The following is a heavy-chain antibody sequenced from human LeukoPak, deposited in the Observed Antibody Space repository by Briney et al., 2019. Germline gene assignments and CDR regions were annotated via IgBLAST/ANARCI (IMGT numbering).Heavy chain of an antibody. CDR1: GGSISSSNW. CDR3: ARVSGYGYLDAFDI. Sequence: SETLSLTCAVSGGSISSSNWWSWVRQPPGKGLEWIGEIYHSGSTNYNPSLKSRVTISVDKSKNQFSLKLSSVTAADTAVYYCARVSGYGYLDAFDIWGQGTMVAVSS. D-gene: IGHD5-18*01. CDR2: IYHSGST. V-gene: IGHV4-4*02. J-gene: IGHJ3*02.